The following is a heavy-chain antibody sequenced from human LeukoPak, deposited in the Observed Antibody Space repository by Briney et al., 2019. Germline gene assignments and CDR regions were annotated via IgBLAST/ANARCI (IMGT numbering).Heavy chain of an antibody. V-gene: IGHV1-8*02. CDR3: ARLRGGPHIGSYGYYVDY. D-gene: IGHD5-18*01. J-gene: IGHJ4*02. Sequence: ASVKVSCKASGGTFSSYDINWVRQATGQGLEWMGWMNPNSGNTGYAQKFQGRVTMTRNTSISTAYMELSSLRSEDTAVYYCARLRGGPHIGSYGYYVDYWGQGTLVTVSS. CDR1: GGTFSSYD. CDR2: MNPNSGNT.